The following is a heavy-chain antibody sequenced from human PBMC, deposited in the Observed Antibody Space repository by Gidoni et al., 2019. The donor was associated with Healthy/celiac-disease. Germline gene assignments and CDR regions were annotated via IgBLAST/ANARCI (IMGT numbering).Heavy chain of an antibody. CDR3: AKQRRRIGPPAGGMDV. J-gene: IGHJ6*02. D-gene: IGHD2-15*01. CDR2: ISYDGSNK. Sequence: QVQLVESGGGVVQPGRSLRLSCAASGFTFSSYGMHWVRQAPGKGLEWVAVISYDGSNKYYADSVKGRFTISRDNSKNTLYLQMNSLRAEDTAVYYCAKQRRRIGPPAGGMDVWGQGTTVTVSS. CDR1: GFTFSSYG. V-gene: IGHV3-30*18.